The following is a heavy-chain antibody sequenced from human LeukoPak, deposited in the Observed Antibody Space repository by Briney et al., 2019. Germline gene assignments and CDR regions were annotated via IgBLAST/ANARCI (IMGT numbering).Heavy chain of an antibody. J-gene: IGHJ4*02. CDR1: GFTFSSYS. CDR3: AREILTGYPYYFDY. D-gene: IGHD3-9*01. CDR2: ISSSSYI. Sequence: GGSLRLSCAASGFTFSSYSMNWVRQAPGKGLEWVSSISSSSYIYYADSVKGRFTISRDNAKNSLYLQMNSLRAEDTAVYYCAREILTGYPYYFDYWGQGTLVTVSS. V-gene: IGHV3-21*01.